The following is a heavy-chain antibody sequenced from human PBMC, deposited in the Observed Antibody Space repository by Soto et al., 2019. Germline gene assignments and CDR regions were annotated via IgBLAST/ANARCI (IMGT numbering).Heavy chain of an antibody. CDR1: GFTFSDYE. J-gene: IGHJ4*02. D-gene: IGHD2-21*01. V-gene: IGHV3-48*03. CDR2: ISSTGATD. CDR3: TRSALFPYLSFY. Sequence: GGSLRLSCEASGFTFSDYEFHWVRQAPGKGLEWISYISSTGATDYYADSVQGRFTISRDDAKNSVSLQMNGLRAEDTAVYYCTRSALFPYLSFYWGQGTLVTVSS.